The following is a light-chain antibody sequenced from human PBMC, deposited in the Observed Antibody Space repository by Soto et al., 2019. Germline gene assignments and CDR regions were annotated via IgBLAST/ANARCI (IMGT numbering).Light chain of an antibody. CDR2: EVT. CDR1: RSDVGSYNL. V-gene: IGLV2-14*02. Sequence: QSALTQPASVSGSPGQSITISCTGTRSDVGSYNLVSWYQQHPGKAPKLMIYEVTERPSGVSNRFSGSKSGDTASLTISGLQAEDEADYYCSSYTSSRTPPYVFGTGTKVTV. J-gene: IGLJ1*01. CDR3: SSYTSSRTPPYV.